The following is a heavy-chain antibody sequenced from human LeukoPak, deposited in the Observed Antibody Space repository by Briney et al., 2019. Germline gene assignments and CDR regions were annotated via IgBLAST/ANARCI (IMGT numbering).Heavy chain of an antibody. CDR1: GFTFSSYA. CDR3: ARDLANYYDSSWPSEKAPI. J-gene: IGHJ3*02. V-gene: IGHV3-30*04. D-gene: IGHD3-22*01. Sequence: TGGSLRLSCAASGFTFSSYAMHWVRQAPGKGLEWVAVISYDGSNKYYADSVKGRFTISRDNSKNTLYLQMNSLRAEDTAVYYCARDLANYYDSSWPSEKAPIWGQGTMVTVSS. CDR2: ISYDGSNK.